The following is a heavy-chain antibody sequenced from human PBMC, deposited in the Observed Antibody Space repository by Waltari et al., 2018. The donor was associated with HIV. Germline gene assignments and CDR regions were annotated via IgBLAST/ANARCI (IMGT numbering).Heavy chain of an antibody. CDR2: ISPADSET. J-gene: IGHJ5*02. CDR3: ARHTVDRYGDYLDL. CDR1: GYSFTNYW. V-gene: IGHV5-51*01. Sequence: EVQLVQSGPEVKKPGESPKISCKGSGYSFTNYWIGWVRQMPGKGLEWMGTISPADSETRYSPSFQGQVTISVDKSISTAYLQWSSLKASDSAIYYCARHTVDRYGDYLDLWGQGTLVTVSS. D-gene: IGHD4-17*01.